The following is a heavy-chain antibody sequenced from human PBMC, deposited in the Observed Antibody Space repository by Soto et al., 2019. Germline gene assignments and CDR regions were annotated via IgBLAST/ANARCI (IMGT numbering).Heavy chain of an antibody. V-gene: IGHV1-46*01. CDR3: VRGYCTTSPCSGGFQF. CDR1: GYKFTTYF. Sequence: QVQLVQSGAELKNPGASVKVACKASGYKFTTYFIHWVRQAPGQGLEWMGMIHPSGDTGYAQKFRGRVTMTIDTSTTTAYMELRNLTSEDTAVYFSVRGYCTTSPCSGGFQFWGQGTLVTVSS. D-gene: IGHD2-15*01. J-gene: IGHJ1*01. CDR2: IHPSGDT.